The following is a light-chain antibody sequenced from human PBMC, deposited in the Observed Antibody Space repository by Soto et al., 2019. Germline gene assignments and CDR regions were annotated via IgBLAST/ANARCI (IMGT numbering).Light chain of an antibody. CDR2: DVS. V-gene: IGLV2-14*01. CDR1: SSDVGGYNY. J-gene: IGLJ1*01. CDR3: SSYTSSSTPYV. Sequence: QSVLTQPASGSGSPGQSITISCPGTSSDVGGYNYVSWYQQHPGKAPKLMIYDVSNRPSGVSNRFSGSKSGNTASLTISGLQAEDEADYYCSSYTSSSTPYVFGTGTKVTVL.